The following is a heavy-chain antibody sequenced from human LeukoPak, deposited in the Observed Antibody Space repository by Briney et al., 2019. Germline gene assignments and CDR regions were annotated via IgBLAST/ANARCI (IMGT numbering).Heavy chain of an antibody. CDR3: AKTVAGQSGANWYFDL. CDR1: GFTFSSYA. J-gene: IGHJ2*01. Sequence: PGGSLRLSCAASGFTFSSYAMSWVRQAPGKGLEWVSAISGSGGSTYYADSVKGRFTISRDNSKTTLYLQMNSLRAEDTAVYYCAKTVAGQSGANWYFDLWGRGTLVTVSS. D-gene: IGHD6-19*01. V-gene: IGHV3-23*01. CDR2: ISGSGGST.